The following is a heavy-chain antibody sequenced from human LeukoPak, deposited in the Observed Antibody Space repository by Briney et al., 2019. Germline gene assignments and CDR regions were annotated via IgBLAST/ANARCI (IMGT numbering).Heavy chain of an antibody. CDR3: AKAYSGSYLTFAD. CDR1: GFTFSNYA. D-gene: IGHD1-26*01. Sequence: PGGSLRLSCAAYGFTFSNYAMSWVRQAPGKGLEWVSAISGSGGSTYYADSVKGRFIIFRDNSKNTLSLQMNSLRAEDTAVYYCAKAYSGSYLTFADWGQGTLVTVSS. V-gene: IGHV3-23*01. J-gene: IGHJ4*02. CDR2: ISGSGGST.